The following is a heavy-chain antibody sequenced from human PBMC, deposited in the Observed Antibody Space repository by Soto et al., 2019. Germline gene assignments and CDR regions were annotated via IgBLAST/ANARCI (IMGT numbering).Heavy chain of an antibody. V-gene: IGHV4-34*01. CDR3: ARDALRGYSSSWSPHYYYGMDV. CDR2: INHLGSI. D-gene: IGHD6-13*01. Sequence: PSETLSLTCVVSGGSLSDYFWSWIRQPPGMALEWIGEINHLGSINYNPSLKSRVTMSVDTSKNQFSLTLSSVTAADTAVYYCARDALRGYSSSWSPHYYYGMDVWGQGTTVTVSS. J-gene: IGHJ6*02. CDR1: GGSLSDYF.